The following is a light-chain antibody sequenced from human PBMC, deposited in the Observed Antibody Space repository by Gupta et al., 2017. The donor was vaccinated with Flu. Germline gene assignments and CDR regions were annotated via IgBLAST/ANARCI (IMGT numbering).Light chain of an antibody. CDR1: SSNIGSNY. V-gene: IGLV1-47*01. Sequence: QSVVTQPPSASGTPRQGVTIACFGGSSNIGSNYVYWYHQLPGTAPKLLIYRNDQRLSGVPDRFSGSKSGTSASLAISGLRSEDEANYYCAAWDDSLRGRLFGGGTKLTVL. CDR2: RND. J-gene: IGLJ3*02. CDR3: AAWDDSLRGRL.